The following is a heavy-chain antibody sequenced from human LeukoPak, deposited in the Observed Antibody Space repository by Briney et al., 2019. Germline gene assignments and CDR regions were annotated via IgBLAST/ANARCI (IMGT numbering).Heavy chain of an antibody. CDR2: IYYSGST. CDR3: ARRASSEFDY. V-gene: IGHV4-39*01. CDR1: GGSISSSSYY. Sequence: PSETLSLTCTVSGGSISSSSYYWGWIRQPPGKGLEWIGSIYYSGSTYYNPSLKSRVTISVDTSKSQFSLKLSSVTAADTAVYYCARRASSEFDYWGQGTLVTVSS. J-gene: IGHJ4*02. D-gene: IGHD6-19*01.